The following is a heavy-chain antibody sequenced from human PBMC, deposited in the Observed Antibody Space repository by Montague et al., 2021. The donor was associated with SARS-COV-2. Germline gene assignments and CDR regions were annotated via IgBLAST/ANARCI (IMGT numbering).Heavy chain of an antibody. J-gene: IGHJ4*02. CDR2: TYFRSKKYY. CDR1: GDSVSVTTAA. CDR3: ARDPRYSLSWSFDY. Sequence: CAISGDSVSVTTAARKWIRQSPSRRPERLGRTYFRSKKYYDYAVSAKSRMTISPDTSRNQFSLQLSSVTPEDRAVYYCARDPRYSLSWSFDYWGQGTLVTVSS. D-gene: IGHD6-13*01. V-gene: IGHV6-1*01.